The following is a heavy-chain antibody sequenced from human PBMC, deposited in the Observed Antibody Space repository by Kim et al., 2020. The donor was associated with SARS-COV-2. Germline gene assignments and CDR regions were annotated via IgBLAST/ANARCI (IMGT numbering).Heavy chain of an antibody. CDR2: MNPNSGNT. V-gene: IGHV1-8*01. CDR1: GYTFTSYD. D-gene: IGHD5-18*01. J-gene: IGHJ4*02. CDR3: ARSLTLSLRGYSYGLGY. Sequence: ASVKVSCKASGYTFTSYDINWVRQATGQGLEWMGWMNPNSGNTGYAQKFQGRVTMTRNTSISTAYMELSSLRSEDTAVYYCARSLTLSLRGYSYGLGYWGQGTLVTVSS.